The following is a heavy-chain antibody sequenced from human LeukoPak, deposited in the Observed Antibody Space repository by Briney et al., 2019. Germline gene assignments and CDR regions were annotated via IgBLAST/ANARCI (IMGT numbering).Heavy chain of an antibody. D-gene: IGHD2-15*01. V-gene: IGHV3-11*04. Sequence: PGGSLRLSCAASGFTFSDYYMSWIRQAPGKGLEWVSYISSSDTKTYYADSVKGRFTISRDNAKNTLYLQMNSLRDEDMAVYYCAREMRRGSGGESAGPFEMWGQGTMVTVSS. CDR2: ISSSDTKT. J-gene: IGHJ3*02. CDR3: AREMRRGSGGESAGPFEM. CDR1: GFTFSDYY.